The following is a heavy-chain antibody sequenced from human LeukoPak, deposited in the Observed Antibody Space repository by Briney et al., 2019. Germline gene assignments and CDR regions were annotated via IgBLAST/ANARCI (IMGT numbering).Heavy chain of an antibody. D-gene: IGHD6-13*01. CDR3: AGDHTYSSSWTTNFDY. J-gene: IGHJ4*02. CDR2: ISSSSSYI. CDR1: GFTFSSYS. Sequence: PGGSLRLSCAASGFTFSSYSMNWVRQAPGKGLEWVSSISSSSSYIYYADSVKGRFTISRDNAKNSLYLQMNSPRAEDTAVYYCAGDHTYSSSWTTNFDYWGQGTLVTVSS. V-gene: IGHV3-21*01.